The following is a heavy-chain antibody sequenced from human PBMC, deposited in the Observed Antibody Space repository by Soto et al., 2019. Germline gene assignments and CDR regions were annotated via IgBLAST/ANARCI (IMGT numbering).Heavy chain of an antibody. V-gene: IGHV1-18*01. D-gene: IGHD2-15*01. CDR3: ARDRTYCSGGSCYSWGTDYYGMDV. J-gene: IGHJ6*02. Sequence: ASAKVSCKASGYTFTSYGISWVRQAPGQGLEWMGWISAYNGNTNYAQKLQGRVTMTTDTSTSTAYMELRSLRSDDTAVYYCARDRTYCSGGSCYSWGTDYYGMDVWGQGTTVTVSS. CDR1: GYTFTSYG. CDR2: ISAYNGNT.